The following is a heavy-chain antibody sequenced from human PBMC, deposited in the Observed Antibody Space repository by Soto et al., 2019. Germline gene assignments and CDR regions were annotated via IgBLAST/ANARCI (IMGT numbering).Heavy chain of an antibody. Sequence: GGSLRLSCAASGFTFSSYGMHWVRQAPGKGLEWVAVIWYDGSNKYYADSVKGRFTISRDNSKNTLYLQMNSLRAEDTAVYYCARDRYYYDSSGKGPFDYWGQGTLVTSPQ. V-gene: IGHV3-33*01. CDR3: ARDRYYYDSSGKGPFDY. J-gene: IGHJ4*02. D-gene: IGHD3-22*01. CDR2: IWYDGSNK. CDR1: GFTFSSYG.